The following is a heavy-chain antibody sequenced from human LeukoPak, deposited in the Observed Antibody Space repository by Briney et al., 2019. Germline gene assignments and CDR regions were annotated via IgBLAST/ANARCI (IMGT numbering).Heavy chain of an antibody. CDR1: GFTFSSYW. D-gene: IGHD6-19*01. CDR2: INSDGSST. Sequence: PGGSLRLSCAASGFTFSSYWMHWVRQAPGKGLVWVSRINSDGSSTSYADSVKGRFTISRDNSKNTLYLQMNSLRAEDTAVYYCAKDGPYSSGWPREYYFDYWGQGTLVTVSS. V-gene: IGHV3-74*01. J-gene: IGHJ4*02. CDR3: AKDGPYSSGWPREYYFDY.